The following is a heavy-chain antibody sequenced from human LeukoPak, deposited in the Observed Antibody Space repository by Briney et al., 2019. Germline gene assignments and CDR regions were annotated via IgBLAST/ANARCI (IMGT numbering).Heavy chain of an antibody. V-gene: IGHV4-34*01. CDR1: GGSFSGYY. J-gene: IGHJ4*02. Sequence: SETLSLTCAVYGGSFSGYYWSWIRQPPGKGLEWIGEINHSGSTNYNPSLKSRVTISVDTSKNQFSLKLSSVTAADTAVCYCARARPGVWLLDYWGQGTLVTVSS. CDR2: INHSGST. D-gene: IGHD3-22*01. CDR3: ARARPGVWLLDY.